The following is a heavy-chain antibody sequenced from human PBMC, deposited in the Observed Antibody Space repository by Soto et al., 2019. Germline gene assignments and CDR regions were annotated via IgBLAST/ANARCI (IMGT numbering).Heavy chain of an antibody. J-gene: IGHJ4*02. D-gene: IGHD2-21*01. CDR2: ISAYNGNT. V-gene: IGHV1-18*01. CDR3: AXXXXXXXXXXVKFDS. CDR1: GYTFIDYG. Sequence: QVQLVQSGAEVKKPGASVKVSCKASGYTFIDYGFSWVRQAPGQGLEWMGWISAYNGNTRNAQKFQGRLTMTRETSTSTAYMELRSLRSDDTAVYYCAXXXXXXXXXXVKFDSWGQGTLVTVSS.